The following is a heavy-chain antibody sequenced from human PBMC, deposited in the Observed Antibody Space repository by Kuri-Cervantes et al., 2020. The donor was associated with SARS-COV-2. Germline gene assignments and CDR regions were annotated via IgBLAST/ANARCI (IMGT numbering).Heavy chain of an antibody. CDR3: ARDRKIFGVVTAPPYY. V-gene: IGHV3-7*01. D-gene: IGHD3-3*01. CDR1: GFTFSAYT. Sequence: GESLKISCVASGFTFSAYTLNWVRQAPGKGLEWEANIKQDGSEKYYVDSVKGRFTISRDNAKNSLYLQMNSLRAEDTAVYYCARDRKIFGVVTAPPYYWGQGTLVTVSS. CDR2: IKQDGSEK. J-gene: IGHJ4*02.